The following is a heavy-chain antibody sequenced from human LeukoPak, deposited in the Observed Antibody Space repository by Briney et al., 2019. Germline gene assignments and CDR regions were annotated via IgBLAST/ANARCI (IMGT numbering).Heavy chain of an antibody. V-gene: IGHV3-7*01. D-gene: IGHD2-2*02. J-gene: IGHJ6*03. CDR2: IKQDGSEK. CDR1: GFTFSSYW. CDR3: ARGRYCSSTGCYTSLYYMDV. Sequence: TGGSLRLSCAASGFTFSSYWMSWVRQAPGKGLEWVANIKQDGSEKYYMDSVKGRFTISRDNAKNSLYLQMNSLRAEDTAVYYCARGRYCSSTGCYTSLYYMDVWGKGTTVTVSS.